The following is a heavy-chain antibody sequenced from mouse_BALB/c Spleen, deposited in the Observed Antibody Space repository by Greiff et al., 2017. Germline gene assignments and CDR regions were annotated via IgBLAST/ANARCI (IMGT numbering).Heavy chain of an antibody. CDR3: ARGGDYHFDY. CDR1: GFTFSDYY. J-gene: IGHJ2*01. V-gene: IGHV5-4*02. Sequence: EVQLVESGGGLVKPGGSLKLSCAASGFTFSDYYMYWVRQTPEKRLEWVATISDGGSYTYYPDSVKGRFTISRDNAKNNLYLQMSSLKSEDTAMYYCARGGDYHFDYWGQGTTLTVSS. CDR2: ISDGGSYT. D-gene: IGHD2-4*01.